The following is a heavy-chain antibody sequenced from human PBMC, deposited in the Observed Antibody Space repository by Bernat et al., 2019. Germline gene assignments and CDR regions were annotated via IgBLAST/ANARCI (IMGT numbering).Heavy chain of an antibody. J-gene: IGHJ6*03. D-gene: IGHD6-25*01. Sequence: EVQLVESGGGLVQPGGSLRLSCAASGFTFSDHYMDWVRQAPGKGLEWVGRTRNKANSYTTEYAASVKGRFTIAEDDSKNSLYLQMNSLKTEDTAGYYGARGGLGGSSDDPYIDVWGKGTTVTVS. CDR3: ARGGLGGSSDDPYIDV. V-gene: IGHV3-72*01. CDR2: TRNKANSYTT. CDR1: GFTFSDHY.